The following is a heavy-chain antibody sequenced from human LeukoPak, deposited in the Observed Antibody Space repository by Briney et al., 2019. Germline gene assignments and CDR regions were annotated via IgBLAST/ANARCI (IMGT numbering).Heavy chain of an antibody. CDR1: GGSISSSSYY. D-gene: IGHD3-16*02. CDR2: IDYSGST. J-gene: IGHJ4*02. Sequence: AESLSLTCTVSGGSISSSSYYWGWIRQPPGKGLELIGSIDYSGSTYYNPSLKSRVTISVDTSKNQFSLKLSSVTAADTAVYYCARAQNDYVWGSYRYEFYYFDYWGQGTLVTVSS. CDR3: ARAQNDYVWGSYRYEFYYFDY. V-gene: IGHV4-39*01.